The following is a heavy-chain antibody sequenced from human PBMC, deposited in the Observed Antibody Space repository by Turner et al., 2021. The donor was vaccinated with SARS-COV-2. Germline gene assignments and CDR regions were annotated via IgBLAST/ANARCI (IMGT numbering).Heavy chain of an antibody. V-gene: IGHV4-39*01. CDR2: IKYSGRT. Sequence: QLQLQESGPGLVKASETLSLTCTVSGASIGTSRNYWGWIRQPPGKGLEWIGSIKYSGRTYYKTSLKSRINISVDTSKNQISLKLSTVTAADTAKYYCARHDSRITNIIVVPRNWFDPWGQGTLVTVSS. CDR3: ARHDSRITNIIVVPRNWFDP. D-gene: IGHD3-22*01. CDR1: GASIGTSRNY. J-gene: IGHJ5*02.